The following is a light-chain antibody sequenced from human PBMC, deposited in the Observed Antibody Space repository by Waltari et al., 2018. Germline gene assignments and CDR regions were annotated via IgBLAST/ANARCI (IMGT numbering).Light chain of an antibody. J-gene: IGLJ1*01. CDR3: SSYTSSSTSYV. Sequence: QSALTQPASVSGSPGQSITISCTGTSSDGGGYNSVSWYQQHPGKAPKLMIYDVSNRPSGVSNRFSGSKSGNTASLTISGLQAEDEADYYCSSYTSSSTSYVFGTGTKVTVL. V-gene: IGLV2-14*01. CDR2: DVS. CDR1: SSDGGGYNS.